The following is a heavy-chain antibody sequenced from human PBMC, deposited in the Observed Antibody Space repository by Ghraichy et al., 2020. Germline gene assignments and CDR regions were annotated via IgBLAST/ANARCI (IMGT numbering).Heavy chain of an antibody. V-gene: IGHV3-30*04. Sequence: GGSLRLSCAASGFTFSSHSMHWVRQAPGKGLEWVAVISYDGSNKYYADSVKGRFTISRDNSKNTLYLQMNSLRAEDTAVFYCARTWFNDYDDYFGLSAFDIWGQGTMVTVSS. CDR1: GFTFSSHS. CDR2: ISYDGSNK. J-gene: IGHJ3*02. D-gene: IGHD4-17*01. CDR3: ARTWFNDYDDYFGLSAFDI.